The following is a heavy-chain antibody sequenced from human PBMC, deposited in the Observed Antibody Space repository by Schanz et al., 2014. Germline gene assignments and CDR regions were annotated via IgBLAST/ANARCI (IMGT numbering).Heavy chain of an antibody. CDR1: GYTFSSHG. CDR3: ARDAADFYDILTEEDY. V-gene: IGHV1-18*01. Sequence: QVQVVQSGAELKKPGASVKVSCKASGYTFSSHGIHWLRQAPGQSLEWMGWISAYNGNTKYPQKLQGRVTMTTDTATSTAYMELRSLRSDDTAVYCCARDAADFYDILTEEDYWGQGTLVTVSS. J-gene: IGHJ4*02. D-gene: IGHD3-9*01. CDR2: ISAYNGNT.